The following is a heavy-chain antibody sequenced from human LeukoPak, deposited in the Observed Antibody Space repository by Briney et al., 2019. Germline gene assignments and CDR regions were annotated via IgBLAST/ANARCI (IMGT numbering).Heavy chain of an antibody. CDR2: FDPEDGET. V-gene: IGHV1-24*01. CDR3: ATSISYYYDSSGSDY. CDR1: GYTLTELS. J-gene: IGHJ4*02. Sequence: ASVKVSCKVSGYTLTELSMHRVRQAPGKGLEWMGGFDPEDGETIYAQKFQGRVTMTEDTSTDTAYMELSSLRSEDTAVYYCATSISYYYDSSGSDYWGQGTLVTVSS. D-gene: IGHD3-22*01.